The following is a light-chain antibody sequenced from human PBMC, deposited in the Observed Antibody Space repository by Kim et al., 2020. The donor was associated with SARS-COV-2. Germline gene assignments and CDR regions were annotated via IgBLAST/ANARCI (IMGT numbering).Light chain of an antibody. CDR1: QGINSN. J-gene: IGKJ5*01. CDR2: AAS. CDR3: QQLVNYPVT. V-gene: IGKV1-9*01. Sequence: DIQLTQSPSFLSASLGDRVTITCRASQGINSNLGWYQQKMGKAPQLLIYAASTLHSGVPSRFSGSGSGTEFTLTISSLQPEDFATYYCQQLVNYPVTFGQGTRLEIK.